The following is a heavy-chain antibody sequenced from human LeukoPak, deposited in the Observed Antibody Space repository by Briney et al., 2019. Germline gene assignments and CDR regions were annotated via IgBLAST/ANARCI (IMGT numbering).Heavy chain of an antibody. CDR3: ARDGGLHTNFDY. Sequence: GGSLRLSCAASEFSFRNYWMGWVRQAPGKGLEWVANTKPDGSAEYYADSVRGRFTASRDNANNLLYLQMNRLRAEDTAVYYCARDGGLHTNFDYWGQGTLLTVSS. CDR2: TKPDGSAE. CDR1: EFSFRNYW. V-gene: IGHV3-7*01. D-gene: IGHD2-15*01. J-gene: IGHJ4*02.